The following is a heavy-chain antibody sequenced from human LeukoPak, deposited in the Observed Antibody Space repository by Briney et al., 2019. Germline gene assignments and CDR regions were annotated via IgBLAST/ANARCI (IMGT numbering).Heavy chain of an antibody. CDR2: IRSKANSYAT. V-gene: IGHV3-73*01. CDR1: GFTFSDSA. J-gene: IGHJ3*02. Sequence: PGGSLRLSCAASGFTFSDSAMHWVRQASGKGLEWVGRIRSKANSYATAYAASVKGRFTISRDDSKNTAYLQMNSLKTEDTAVYYCTRRSIVGATRISAFDIWGQGTMVTVSS. D-gene: IGHD1-26*01. CDR3: TRRSIVGATRISAFDI.